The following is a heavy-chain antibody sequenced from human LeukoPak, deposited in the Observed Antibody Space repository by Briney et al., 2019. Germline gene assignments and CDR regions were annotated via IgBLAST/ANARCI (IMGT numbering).Heavy chain of an antibody. J-gene: IGHJ6*02. CDR3: VKGSTPRFDYYGMDV. V-gene: IGHV3-64D*09. Sequence: GGSLRLSCSASGLTFSSYAMHWVRQAPGKGLEYVSAISSNGGSTYYADSVKGRFTISRDNSKNTLYLQMSSLRAEDTAVYYCVKGSTPRFDYYGMDVWGQGTTVTVSS. D-gene: IGHD3-10*01. CDR1: GLTFSSYA. CDR2: ISSNGGST.